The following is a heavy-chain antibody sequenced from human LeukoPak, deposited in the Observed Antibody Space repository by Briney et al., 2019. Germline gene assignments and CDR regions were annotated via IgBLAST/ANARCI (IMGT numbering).Heavy chain of an antibody. CDR2: IWQEGSEK. CDR1: GFTFSSHW. J-gene: IGHJ4*02. Sequence: PGGSRRLSCAASGFTFSSHWMSWVRQAPGKGREWVANIWQEGSEKYYVYSVKGRFTISRDNAKNSLYLQTNSLRAEDSAVYYCARDQNLVSWGLDYFDYWGQGTLVTVSS. CDR3: ARDQNLVSWGLDYFDY. D-gene: IGHD7-27*01. V-gene: IGHV3-7*01.